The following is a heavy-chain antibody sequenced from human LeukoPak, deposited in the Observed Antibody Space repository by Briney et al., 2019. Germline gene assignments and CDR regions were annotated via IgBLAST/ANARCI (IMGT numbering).Heavy chain of an antibody. D-gene: IGHD4-23*01. CDR2: LHPGNSEI. CDR1: GYRFINYW. V-gene: IGHV5-51*01. CDR3: ANFYGDKDSDFAY. Sequence: GESLKISCKGSGYRFINYWIGWVRQMPGKGLEWMAILHPGNSEIRYSPSFEGQVIISADKSINTAYLQWISLKASDSAMYYCANFYGDKDSDFAYWGQGTRVTVSS. J-gene: IGHJ4*02.